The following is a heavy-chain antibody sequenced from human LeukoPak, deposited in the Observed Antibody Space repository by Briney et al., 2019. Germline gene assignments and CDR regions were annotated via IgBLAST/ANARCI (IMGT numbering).Heavy chain of an antibody. D-gene: IGHD2-15*01. CDR1: GGSISSGSYY. CDR2: TYTSGST. V-gene: IGHV4-61*02. J-gene: IGHJ3*02. CDR3: AREPLVLLLRGAFDI. Sequence: SETLSLTCTVSGGSISSGSYYWSWIRQPAGKGLEWIGRTYTSGSTNYNPSLKSRVTISVDTSKNQFSLKLSSVTAADTAVYYCAREPLVLLLRGAFDIWGQGTMVTVSS.